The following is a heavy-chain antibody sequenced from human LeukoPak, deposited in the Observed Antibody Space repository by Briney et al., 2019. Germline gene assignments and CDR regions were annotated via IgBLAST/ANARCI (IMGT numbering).Heavy chain of an antibody. V-gene: IGHV3-64*01. Sequence: PGGSVRLSCAASGFTFSSYSMHWVRQAPGKGLEYVSAISSNGGSTYYANSVKGRFTISRDNSKNTLYLQMGSLRAEDMAVYYCARDHGGYGLFWGQGTVVTVSS. CDR2: ISSNGGST. CDR3: ARDHGGYGLF. CDR1: GFTFSSYS. D-gene: IGHD5-12*01. J-gene: IGHJ4*02.